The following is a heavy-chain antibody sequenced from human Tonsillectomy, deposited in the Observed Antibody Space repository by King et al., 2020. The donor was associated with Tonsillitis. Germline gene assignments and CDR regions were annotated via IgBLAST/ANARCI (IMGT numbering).Heavy chain of an antibody. J-gene: IGHJ3*02. V-gene: IGHV3-30*02. CDR1: GFTFSTYG. CDR2: IRYDGSKK. Sequence: VQLVESGGGVVQPGGSLKLSCVASGFTFSTYGMHWVRQAPGKGLDWVAFIRYDGSKKDYGDSVMGRFTISRDNSKNTLYLQMNSLRAADTAVYYCAKDYSESYYGALGIFDIWGQGTMVSVSS. D-gene: IGHD1-26*01. CDR3: AKDYSESYYGALGIFDI.